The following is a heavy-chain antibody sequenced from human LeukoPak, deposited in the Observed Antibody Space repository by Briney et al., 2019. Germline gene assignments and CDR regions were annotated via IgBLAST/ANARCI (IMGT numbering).Heavy chain of an antibody. J-gene: IGHJ4*02. CDR2: IYSGGST. CDR3: ASDYYDSSGYYFDY. V-gene: IGHV3-53*01. Sequence: PGESLRLSCAASGFTVSSNYMSWVRQAPGKGLEWVSVIYSGGSTYYADSVKGRFTISRDNSKNTLYLQMNSLRAEDTAVYYCASDYYDSSGYYFDYWGQGTLVTVSS. D-gene: IGHD3-22*01. CDR1: GFTVSSNY.